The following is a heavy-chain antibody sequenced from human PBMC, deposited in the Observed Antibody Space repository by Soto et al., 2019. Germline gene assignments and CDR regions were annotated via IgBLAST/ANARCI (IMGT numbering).Heavy chain of an antibody. CDR2: IYYSGST. V-gene: IGHV4-30-4*01. CDR3: ARAGGQQLVPRYFDY. D-gene: IGHD6-13*01. Sequence: QVQLQESGPGLVKPSQTLSLTCTVSGGSISSGDYYWSWIRQPPGKGLEWIGYIYYSGSTYYNPSLNSRVTISVDTSKNQFSLKLSSVTAADTAVYYCARAGGQQLVPRYFDYWGQGTLVTVSS. CDR1: GGSISSGDYY. J-gene: IGHJ4*02.